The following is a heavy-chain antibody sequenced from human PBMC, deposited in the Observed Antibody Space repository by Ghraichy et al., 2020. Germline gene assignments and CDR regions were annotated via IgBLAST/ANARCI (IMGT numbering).Heavy chain of an antibody. Sequence: GGSLRLSCAASGFTFSSYAMSWVRQAPGKGLEWVSAISGSGGSTYYADSVKGRFTISRDNSKNTLYLQMNSLRAEDTAVYYCAKDLEDYYGLGSYSGVFDYWGQGTLVTVSS. CDR1: GFTFSSYA. V-gene: IGHV3-23*01. J-gene: IGHJ4*02. CDR2: ISGSGGST. CDR3: AKDLEDYYGLGSYSGVFDY. D-gene: IGHD3-10*01.